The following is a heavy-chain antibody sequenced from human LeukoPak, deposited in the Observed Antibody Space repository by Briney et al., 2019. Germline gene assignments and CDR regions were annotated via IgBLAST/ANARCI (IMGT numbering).Heavy chain of an antibody. CDR1: GFTFSSYE. V-gene: IGHV3-43D*03. D-gene: IGHD6-6*01. CDR3: AKTPTGIAARQYFDY. Sequence: GGSLRLSCAASGFTFSSYEMNWVRQAPGKGLEWVSLISWDSGSTYYADSVKGRFTISRDDSKNSLYLQMNSLRAEDTALYYCAKTPTGIAARQYFDYWGQGTLVTVSS. CDR2: ISWDSGST. J-gene: IGHJ4*02.